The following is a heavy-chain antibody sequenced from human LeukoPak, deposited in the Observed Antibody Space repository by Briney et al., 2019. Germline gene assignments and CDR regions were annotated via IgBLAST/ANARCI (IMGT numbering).Heavy chain of an antibody. V-gene: IGHV3-74*01. D-gene: IGHD3-3*01. J-gene: IGHJ4*02. Sequence: GGSLRLSCAASGFIFRNYWMHWVRQAPGKGLVWVARINPNGITTTYTDSVKGRFTISRDNAKNTLYLQMNSLRAEDTAVYYCARDFAGDRDYWGQGTLVTVSS. CDR1: GFIFRNYW. CDR3: ARDFAGDRDY. CDR2: INPNGITT.